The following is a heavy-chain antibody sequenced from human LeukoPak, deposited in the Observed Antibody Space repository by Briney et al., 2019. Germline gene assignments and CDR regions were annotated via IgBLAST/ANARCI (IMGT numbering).Heavy chain of an antibody. CDR1: GFTFSSYA. D-gene: IGHD3-3*01. CDR2: ISYDGSNK. J-gene: IGHJ4*02. V-gene: IGHV3-30-3*01. CDR3: ASSVGITIFTIDY. Sequence: GGSLRLSCAASGFTFSSYAMHWVRQAPGKGLEWVAVISYDGSNKYYADSVKGRFTISRDNSKNTLYLQMNSLRAEDTAVYYCASSVGITIFTIDYWGQGTLVTVSS.